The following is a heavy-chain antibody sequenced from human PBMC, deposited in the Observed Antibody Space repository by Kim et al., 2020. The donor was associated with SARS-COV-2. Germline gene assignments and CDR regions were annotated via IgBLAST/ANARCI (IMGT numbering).Heavy chain of an antibody. V-gene: IGHV3-7*03. Sequence: GGSLRLSCAASGFTFSSYWMSWVRQAPGKGLEWVANIKQDGSEKYYVDSVKGRFTISRDNAKNSLYLQMNSLRAEDTAVYYCARSTQRGDIVVVPAAIGLRIFDYWGQGTLVTVSS. CDR1: GFTFSSYW. J-gene: IGHJ4*02. D-gene: IGHD2-2*02. CDR3: ARSTQRGDIVVVPAAIGLRIFDY. CDR2: IKQDGSEK.